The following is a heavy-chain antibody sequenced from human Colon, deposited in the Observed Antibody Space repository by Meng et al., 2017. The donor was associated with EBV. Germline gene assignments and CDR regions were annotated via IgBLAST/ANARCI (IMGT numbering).Heavy chain of an antibody. J-gene: IGHJ5*02. CDR3: AYYFVGRGGTGS. CDR2: MYDSGSA. D-gene: IGHD2-8*02. CDR1: GGSVRSNDYH. V-gene: IGHV4-61*03. Sequence: QLQTQGAGLGLVPHLETLSLRCSVSGGSVRSNDYHWSWIRQPPGKGLEWIGCMYDSGSAKYNPSLNSRVTISIDTTRNHFVLKLTSVTAADTAVYYCAYYFVGRGGTGSWGQGTLVTVSS.